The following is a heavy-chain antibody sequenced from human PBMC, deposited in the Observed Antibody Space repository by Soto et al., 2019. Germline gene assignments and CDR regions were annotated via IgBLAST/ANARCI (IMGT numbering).Heavy chain of an antibody. D-gene: IGHD4-17*01. V-gene: IGHV4-59*01. CDR3: AREEETTVTTGLVGWFDP. CDR2: IYYSGST. Sequence: SETLSLTCTVSGGSISSYYWSWIRQPPGKGLEWIGYIYYSGSTNYNPSLKSRVTISVDTSKNQFSLKLSSVTAADTAVYYCAREEETTVTTGLVGWFDPWGQGTLVTVSS. CDR1: GGSISSYY. J-gene: IGHJ5*02.